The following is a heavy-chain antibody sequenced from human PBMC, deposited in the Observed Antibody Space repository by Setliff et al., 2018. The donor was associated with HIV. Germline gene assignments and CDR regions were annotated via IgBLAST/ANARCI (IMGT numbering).Heavy chain of an antibody. CDR3: ARGLDSAKIHY. Sequence: SETLSLTCTVSGGSLSRTSYYWGWIRQPPGKGLEWLGTIYFTGSAYYNPSLKSRVTISVDTSKNQFSLKLSSVTAADTAVYYCARGLDSAKIHYWGQGTLVTVSS. CDR2: IYFTGSA. CDR1: GGSLSRTSYY. V-gene: IGHV4-39*01. J-gene: IGHJ4*02. D-gene: IGHD6-25*01.